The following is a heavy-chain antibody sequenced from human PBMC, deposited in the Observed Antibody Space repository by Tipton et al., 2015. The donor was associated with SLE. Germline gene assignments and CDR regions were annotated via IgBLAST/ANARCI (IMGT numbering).Heavy chain of an antibody. CDR3: VRSSGYYSDF. CDR1: GGSFSGYY. D-gene: IGHD3-3*01. J-gene: IGHJ4*02. CDR2: INHSGNT. V-gene: IGHV4-34*01. Sequence: LRLSCAVYGGSFSGYYWTWIRQPPGKGLEWIGEINHSGNTNYSPSLKSRVIMSVDTSKNQFSLRLDSLTAADTAIYYCVRSSGYYSDFGGQGTLVTVSS.